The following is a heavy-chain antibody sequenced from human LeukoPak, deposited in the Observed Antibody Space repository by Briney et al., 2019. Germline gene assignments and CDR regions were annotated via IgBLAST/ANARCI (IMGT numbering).Heavy chain of an antibody. V-gene: IGHV3-30*04. CDR1: GFTFSSYA. D-gene: IGHD3-10*01. Sequence: GGSLRLSCAASGFTFSSYAMHWVRQAPGKGLEWVAVISYDGSTKYYADSVKGRFTISRDNSEKMVFLQMNSLRAEDTAMYYGARDRKPEGPKAVSGSLDYWGQGTLVTVSS. CDR2: ISYDGSTK. CDR3: ARDRKPEGPKAVSGSLDY. J-gene: IGHJ4*02.